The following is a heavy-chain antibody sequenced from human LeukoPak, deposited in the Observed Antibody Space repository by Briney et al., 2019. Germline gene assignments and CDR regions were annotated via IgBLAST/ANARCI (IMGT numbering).Heavy chain of an antibody. D-gene: IGHD1-1*01. J-gene: IGHJ6*03. CDR2: ISGSGGST. Sequence: GGSLRLSCAASGFSFSSYAMSWVRQAPGKGLEWVSAISGSGGSTYYADSVKGRVTISRDNSKNTLYLQMNSLRAEDTAVYYCAKAGWNDYYYYYMDVWGKGTTVTVSS. CDR1: GFSFSSYA. CDR3: AKAGWNDYYYYYMDV. V-gene: IGHV3-23*01.